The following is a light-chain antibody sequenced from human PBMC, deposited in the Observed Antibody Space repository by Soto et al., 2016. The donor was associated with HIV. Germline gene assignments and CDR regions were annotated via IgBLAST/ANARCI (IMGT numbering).Light chain of an antibody. J-gene: IGLJ2*01. CDR3: QAWDSNTAVV. V-gene: IGLV3-1*01. Sequence: SYELTQPPSVSVSPGQTASITCSGDKLGDKYACWYQQKPGQSPVLVIYQNIKRPSGISERFSGSNSGNTATLTISGTQAMDEADYYCQAWDSNTAVVFGRRDQADRP. CDR2: QNI. CDR1: KLGDKY.